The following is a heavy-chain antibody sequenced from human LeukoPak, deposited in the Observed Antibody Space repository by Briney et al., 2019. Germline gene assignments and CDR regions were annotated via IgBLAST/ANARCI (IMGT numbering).Heavy chain of an antibody. CDR1: GGTFSSYA. Sequence: ASVKVSCKASGGTFSSYAISWVRQAPGQGLEWMGRIIPIFGTANYAQKFQGRVTITADESTSTAYMELGSLRSEDTAVYYCARVPGAARLRYYFDYWGQGTLVTVSS. V-gene: IGHV1-69*13. CDR3: ARVPGAARLRYYFDY. J-gene: IGHJ4*02. CDR2: IIPIFGTA. D-gene: IGHD6-6*01.